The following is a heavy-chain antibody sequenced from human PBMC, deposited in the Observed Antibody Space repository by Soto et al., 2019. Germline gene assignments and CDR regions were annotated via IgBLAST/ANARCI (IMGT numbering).Heavy chain of an antibody. CDR3: ARARLSNGDPNIYFFYRLDV. CDR2: IIPLFRKT. J-gene: IGHJ6*02. Sequence: QVQLVQSGAEVKRPGSSVKVSCKASGDMFRNSAFTWVRQAPGQGLAWMGVIIPLFRKTDVAQKFQGRVNLTADESTSSLYMEVSSLTSEDTAVYYCARARLSNGDPNIYFFYRLDVWGQGTTITVSS. V-gene: IGHV1-69*01. D-gene: IGHD3-10*01. CDR1: GDMFRNSA.